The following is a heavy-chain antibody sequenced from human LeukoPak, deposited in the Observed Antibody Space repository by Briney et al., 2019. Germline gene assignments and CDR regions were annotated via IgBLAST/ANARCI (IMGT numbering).Heavy chain of an antibody. CDR2: ISYDGSNK. J-gene: IGHJ4*02. CDR1: GFTFSSYG. V-gene: IGHV3-30*18. D-gene: IGHD2-21*02. CDR3: AKLVVTAIQGNFDY. Sequence: GGSLRLSCAASGFTFSSYGMHWVRQAPGKGLEWVAVISYDGSNKYYADSVKGRFTISRDNSENTLYLQMNSLRAEDTAVYYCAKLVVTAIQGNFDYWGQGTLVTVSS.